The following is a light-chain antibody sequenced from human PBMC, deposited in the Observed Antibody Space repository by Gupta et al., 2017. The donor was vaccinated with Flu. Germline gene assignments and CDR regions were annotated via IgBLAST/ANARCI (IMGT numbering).Light chain of an antibody. Sequence: EVVMTQSPDTLSVSPGDRATLSCMASQSTSGNLAWYQHKPGRAPRLLIYGASTRDTGLPDRFSGSGFGQDXTLTISXRVYEDFALYYFQQHVDWHPITFGXGTRMEIK. J-gene: IGKJ5*01. CDR2: GAS. CDR3: QQHVDWHPIT. CDR1: QSTSGN. V-gene: IGKV3-15*01.